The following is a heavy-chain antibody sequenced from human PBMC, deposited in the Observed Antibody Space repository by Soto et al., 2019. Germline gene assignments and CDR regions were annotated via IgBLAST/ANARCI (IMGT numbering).Heavy chain of an antibody. V-gene: IGHV3-15*01. CDR1: GFTFSNAW. CDR2: IKSKTDGGTT. CDR3: TTTAPYSSSWDYYYYGMDA. Sequence: GGSLRLSCAASGFTFSNAWMSWVRQTPGKGLEWVGRIKSKTDGGTTDYAAPVKGRFTISRDDSKNTLYLQMNSLKTEDTAVYYCTTTAPYSSSWDYYYYGMDAWGQGTTVTVSS. D-gene: IGHD6-6*01. J-gene: IGHJ6*02.